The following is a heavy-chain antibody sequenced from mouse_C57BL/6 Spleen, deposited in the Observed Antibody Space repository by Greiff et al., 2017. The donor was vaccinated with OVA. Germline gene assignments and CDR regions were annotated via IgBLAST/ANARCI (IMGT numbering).Heavy chain of an antibody. CDR2: INPNNGGT. J-gene: IGHJ1*03. CDR1: GYTFTDYN. Sequence: EVKVVESGPELVKPGASVKMSCKASGYTFTDYNMHWVKQSHGKSLEWIGYINPNNGGTSYNQKFKGKATLTVNKSSSTAYMELRSLTSEDSAVYYCARGGDYSYFDVWGTGTTVTVSS. V-gene: IGHV1-22*01. CDR3: ARGGDYSYFDV.